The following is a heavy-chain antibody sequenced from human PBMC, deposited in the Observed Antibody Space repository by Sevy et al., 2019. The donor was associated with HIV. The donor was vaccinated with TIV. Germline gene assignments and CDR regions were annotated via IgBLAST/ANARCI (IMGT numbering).Heavy chain of an antibody. V-gene: IGHV3-48*04. CDR1: GFTFSSYS. CDR2: ISSSSSTI. D-gene: IGHD1-20*01. Sequence: GGSLRLSCAASGFTFSSYSMNWVRQAPGKGLEWVSYISSSSSTIYYADSVKGRFTISRDNAKNSLYLQMNSLRAEDTAVYYCARGGRRIDVYNRKDAFDIWGQGTMVTVSS. J-gene: IGHJ3*02. CDR3: ARGGRRIDVYNRKDAFDI.